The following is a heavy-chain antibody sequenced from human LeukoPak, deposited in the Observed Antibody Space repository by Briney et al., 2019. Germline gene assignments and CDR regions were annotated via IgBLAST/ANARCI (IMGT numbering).Heavy chain of an antibody. CDR1: GGSISRSTYY. J-gene: IGHJ4*03. V-gene: IGHV4-39*01. Sequence: PSETLSLTCTVSGGSISRSTYYWAWIRQPPGKGLEWIGSVYYSGNTYYNPSLKSRATISVDTSKNQFSLNLSSVTAADTAVYYCARHRTQYDYGDSWGHGTLVTVSS. D-gene: IGHD4-17*01. CDR3: ARHRTQYDYGDS. CDR2: VYYSGNT.